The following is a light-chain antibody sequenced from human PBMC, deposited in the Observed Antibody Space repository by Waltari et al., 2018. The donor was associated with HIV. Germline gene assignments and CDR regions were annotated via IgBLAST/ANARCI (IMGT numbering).Light chain of an antibody. J-gene: IGLJ2*01. Sequence: QSALTQPASVSGSPGQSITIPCPGTRRAVGGYSFVSWYQHHPGNAPKLRIYDVSKRPSGVSNRFSGSKSGNTASLTISGLQAEDEADYYCCSYAGSSTHVVFGGGTKLTVL. V-gene: IGLV2-23*02. CDR2: DVS. CDR1: RRAVGGYSF. CDR3: CSYAGSSTHVV.